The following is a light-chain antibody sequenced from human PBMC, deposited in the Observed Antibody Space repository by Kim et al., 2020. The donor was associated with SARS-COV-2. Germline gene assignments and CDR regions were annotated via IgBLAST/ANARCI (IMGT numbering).Light chain of an antibody. CDR2: DND. Sequence: QSVLTQPPSVSAAPGQKVTISCSGTNSNIGNNYVSWYQQLPGTAPKLLIYDNDKRPSGIPDRFSGSKSGTSATLDITGLQTGDEADYDCGTWDISLSVLFGGGTQLTVL. CDR3: GTWDISLSVL. V-gene: IGLV1-51*01. J-gene: IGLJ2*01. CDR1: NSNIGNNY.